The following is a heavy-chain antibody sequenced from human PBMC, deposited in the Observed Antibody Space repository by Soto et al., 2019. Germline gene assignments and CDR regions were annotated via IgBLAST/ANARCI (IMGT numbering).Heavy chain of an antibody. D-gene: IGHD2-21*01. CDR2: IYYSGST. CDR1: GGSISSYY. Sequence: SETLSLTCTVSGGSISSYYWSWIRQPPGKGLEWIGYIYYSGSTNYNPSLKSRVTISVDTSENQFSLKLSSVTAADTAVYYCARKVPAYCISPSCHKSSDPRAQETLVTVSS. V-gene: IGHV4-59*08. CDR3: ARKVPAYCISPSCHKSSDP. J-gene: IGHJ5*02.